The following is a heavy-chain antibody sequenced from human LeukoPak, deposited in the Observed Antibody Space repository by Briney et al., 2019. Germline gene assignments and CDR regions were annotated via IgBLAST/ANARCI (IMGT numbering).Heavy chain of an antibody. V-gene: IGHV3-7*01. Sequence: GGSLRLSCVALEFEPTYFWMTWARRAPGKGLEWVANINPDGSESFYLDSVRGRFTISRDNAKKSLYLQMNSLRAEDTAVYYCATFVGTVSGSYTVPGGLLVWGKGTTVSVSS. CDR3: ATFVGTVSGSYTVPGGLLV. D-gene: IGHD3-16*02. CDR2: INPDGSES. J-gene: IGHJ6*04. CDR1: EFEPTYFW.